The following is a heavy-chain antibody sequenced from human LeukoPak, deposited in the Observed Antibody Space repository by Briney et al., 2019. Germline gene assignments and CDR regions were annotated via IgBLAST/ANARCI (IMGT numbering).Heavy chain of an antibody. J-gene: IGHJ4*02. Sequence: SETLSLTCTVSGGSISSSIHFWGWFRQPPGKRLEWIGNIYYTGATYYNPSLKSRVTISVDTSKKQFSLKLNSVTAADTAVFYCARLNSNWYMDIWGQGTLVTVSS. D-gene: IGHD6-13*01. V-gene: IGHV4-39*07. CDR2: IYYTGAT. CDR3: ARLNSNWYMDI. CDR1: GGSISSSIHF.